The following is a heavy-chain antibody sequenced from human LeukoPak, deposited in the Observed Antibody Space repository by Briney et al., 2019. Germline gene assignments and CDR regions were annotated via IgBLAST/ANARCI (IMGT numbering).Heavy chain of an antibody. J-gene: IGHJ4*02. Sequence: PGRSLRLSCAASGFTFDDYAMHWVRQAPGKGLEWVSGISWNSGSIGYADSVKGRFTISRDNAKNSLYLQMNSLRAEDTALYYCAKDLGGYCSSTSCYPFDYWGQGTLVTVSS. CDR1: GFTFDDYA. CDR3: AKDLGGYCSSTSCYPFDY. D-gene: IGHD2-2*01. CDR2: ISWNSGSI. V-gene: IGHV3-9*01.